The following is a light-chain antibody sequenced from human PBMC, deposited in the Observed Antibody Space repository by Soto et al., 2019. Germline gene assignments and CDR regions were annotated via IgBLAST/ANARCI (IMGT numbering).Light chain of an antibody. Sequence: DIQMSQSPSSLAASVGDRVTITCQASQDISNYLSWYQQKPGEAPELLIYDASNLETGVPSRFSGSGSGTDFTFTISSLQPEDIATYYCQQYDNLPLTFGGGTKV. J-gene: IGKJ4*01. CDR2: DAS. CDR1: QDISNY. V-gene: IGKV1-33*01. CDR3: QQYDNLPLT.